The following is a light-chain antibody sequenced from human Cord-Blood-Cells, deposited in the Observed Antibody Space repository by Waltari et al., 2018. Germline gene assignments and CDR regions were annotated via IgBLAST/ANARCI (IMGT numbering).Light chain of an antibody. Sequence: EMVLTQSPATLSLSPGERATLSCRASQSVSSYLAWYQQKPGQAPRLLIYDASNRATGIPARFRGSGSGTDFTLTISRLEPEDFAVYYCQQRSNWPPGLTFGGGTKVEIK. CDR2: DAS. CDR1: QSVSSY. CDR3: QQRSNWPPGLT. J-gene: IGKJ4*01. V-gene: IGKV3-11*01.